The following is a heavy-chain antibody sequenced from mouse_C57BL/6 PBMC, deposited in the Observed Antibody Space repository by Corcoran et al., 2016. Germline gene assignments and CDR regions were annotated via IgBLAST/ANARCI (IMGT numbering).Heavy chain of an antibody. J-gene: IGHJ3*01. V-gene: IGHV9-3*01. D-gene: IGHD3-2*02. Sequence: QIQLVQSGPELKKPGETVKISCKASGYTFTTYGMSWVKQAPGKGLKWMVWINTYSGVPTYADDFKGRFAFSLETSASTAYLQINNLKNEDTATYFCARASSGYDWFAYWGQGTLVTVSA. CDR3: ARASSGYDWFAY. CDR1: GYTFTTYG. CDR2: INTYSGVP.